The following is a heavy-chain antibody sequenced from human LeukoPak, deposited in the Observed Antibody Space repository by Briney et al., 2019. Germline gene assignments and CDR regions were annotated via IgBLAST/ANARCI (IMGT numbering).Heavy chain of an antibody. CDR3: ARDLYQYYYDSSGFDY. CDR2: ISSSSSYI. Sequence: GGSLRLSCAASGFTFSRYSMNWVRQAPGKGLEWVSSISSSSSYIYYADSVKGRFTISRDNAKNSLYLHMNSLRAEDTAVYYCARDLYQYYYDSSGFDYWGQGTLVTVSS. V-gene: IGHV3-21*01. J-gene: IGHJ4*02. D-gene: IGHD3-22*01. CDR1: GFTFSRYS.